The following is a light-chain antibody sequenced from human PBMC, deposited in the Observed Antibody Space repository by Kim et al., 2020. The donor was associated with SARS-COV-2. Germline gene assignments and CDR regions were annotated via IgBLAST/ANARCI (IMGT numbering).Light chain of an antibody. J-gene: IGLJ3*02. Sequence: PGQQFASSCSGPSSNLCNNYVSWYQQVPGAAPKLLIQDNNKRPSGIPDRFSGSKSGASATLGITGRQTGDEADYYCATWDSSLSALFGGGTQLTVL. CDR3: ATWDSSLSAL. CDR2: DNN. V-gene: IGLV1-51*01. CDR1: SSNLCNNY.